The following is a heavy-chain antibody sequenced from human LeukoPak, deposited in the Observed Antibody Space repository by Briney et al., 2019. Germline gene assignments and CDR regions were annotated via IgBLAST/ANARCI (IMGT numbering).Heavy chain of an antibody. CDR2: IYTSGST. CDR1: GGSISSYY. Sequence: SETLSLTCTVCGGSISSYYWSWIRQPAGKGLEWIGRIYTSGSTNYNPSLKSRVTMSVDTSKNQSSLKLSSVTAADMAVYYCARGGYSYGFEDYWGQGTLVTVSS. CDR3: ARGGYSYGFEDY. V-gene: IGHV4-4*07. J-gene: IGHJ4*02. D-gene: IGHD5-18*01.